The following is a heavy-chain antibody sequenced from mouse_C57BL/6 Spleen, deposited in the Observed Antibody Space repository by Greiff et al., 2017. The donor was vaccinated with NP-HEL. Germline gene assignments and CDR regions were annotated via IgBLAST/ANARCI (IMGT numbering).Heavy chain of an antibody. Sequence: VQLVESGAELVKPGASVKISCKASGYAFSSYWMNWVKQRPGKGLEWIGQIYPGDGDTNYNGKFKGKATLTADKSSSTAYMQLSSLTSEDSAVYFCARGGYPPYYAMDYWGQGTSVTVSS. D-gene: IGHD2-2*01. J-gene: IGHJ4*01. CDR3: ARGGYPPYYAMDY. CDR2: IYPGDGDT. CDR1: GYAFSSYW. V-gene: IGHV1-80*01.